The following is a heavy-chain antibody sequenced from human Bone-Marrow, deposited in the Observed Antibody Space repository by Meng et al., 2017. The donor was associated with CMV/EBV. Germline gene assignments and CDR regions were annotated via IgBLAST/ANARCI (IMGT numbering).Heavy chain of an antibody. D-gene: IGHD1-26*01. CDR3: ARDKGGADYYYYGMDV. Sequence: SVKVSCKASGFTFTSSAVQWVRQARGQRLEWIGWIVVGSGNTNYAQKFQERVTITRDMSTSTAYMELSSLRSEDTAVYYCARDKGGADYYYYGMDVWGQGTTVTVSS. J-gene: IGHJ6*02. V-gene: IGHV1-58*01. CDR2: IVVGSGNT. CDR1: GFTFTSSA.